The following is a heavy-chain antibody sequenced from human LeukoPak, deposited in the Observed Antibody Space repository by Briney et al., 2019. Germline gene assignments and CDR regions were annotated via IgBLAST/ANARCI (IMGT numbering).Heavy chain of an antibody. CDR3: ARRRVTTTANPFDY. D-gene: IGHD4-17*01. V-gene: IGHV4-39*01. CDR2: VYESGST. CDR1: GDSISSSSYY. Sequence: KASETLSLTCTVSGDSISSSSYYWRWIRQPPGKGLEWIGNVYESGSTYYNPSLKGRVTISVDTSKNQFSLKLTSVTAADTAVYYCARRRVTTTANPFDYWGQGTLVTVSS. J-gene: IGHJ4*02.